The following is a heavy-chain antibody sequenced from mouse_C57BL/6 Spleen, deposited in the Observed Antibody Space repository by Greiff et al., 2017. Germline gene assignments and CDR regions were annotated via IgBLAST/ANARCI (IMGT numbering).Heavy chain of an antibody. D-gene: IGHD1-1*01. V-gene: IGHV3-6*01. Sequence: DVKLQESGPGLVKPSQSLSLTCYVTGYSITSGYYWNWIRQFPGNKLEWMGYISYDGSNNYNPSLKNRISITRDTSKNQFFLKLNSVTTEDTATYYCANYFDAMDYWGQGTSVTVSS. CDR3: ANYFDAMDY. CDR1: GYSITSGYY. J-gene: IGHJ4*01. CDR2: ISYDGSN.